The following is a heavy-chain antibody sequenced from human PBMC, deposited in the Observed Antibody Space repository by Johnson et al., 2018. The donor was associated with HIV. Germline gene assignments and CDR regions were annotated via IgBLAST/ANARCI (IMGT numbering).Heavy chain of an antibody. CDR1: GFTFSNAW. CDR2: IQSKTDRGTT. D-gene: IGHD3-22*01. CDR3: ARDRRNYYDSSGYPDYDAFDV. Sequence: VHLVQSGGGLVKPGGSLRLSCAASGFTFSNAWLTWVRQAPGKGLEWVGRIQSKTDRGTTDYAAPVKGSFTISRHASKNTLYLQMNSLRAEDTALYYCARDRRNYYDSSGYPDYDAFDVWGRGTMVTVSS. J-gene: IGHJ3*01. V-gene: IGHV3-15*05.